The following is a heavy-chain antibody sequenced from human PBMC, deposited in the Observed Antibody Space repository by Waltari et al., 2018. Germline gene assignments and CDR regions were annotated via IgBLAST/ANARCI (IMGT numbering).Heavy chain of an antibody. CDR2: IYTSGST. Sequence: QVQLQESGPGLVKPSETLSLTCTVPGGSISSYYWSWIRQPAGKGLEWIGRIYTSGSTNYNPSLKSRVTMSVDTSKNQFSLKLSSVTAADTAVYYCATGEDYGDYEAFDYWGQGTLVTVSS. J-gene: IGHJ4*02. CDR1: GGSISSYY. D-gene: IGHD4-17*01. CDR3: ATGEDYGDYEAFDY. V-gene: IGHV4-4*07.